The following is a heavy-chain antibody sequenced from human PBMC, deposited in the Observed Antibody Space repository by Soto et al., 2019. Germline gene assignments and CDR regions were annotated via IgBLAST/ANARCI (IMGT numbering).Heavy chain of an antibody. V-gene: IGHV4-38-2*01. J-gene: IGHJ4*02. CDR3: ARTHSGSYYSVFNY. Sequence: SETLSLTCVVSNFSISSGYYWGWIRRSPGKGLEWIASIYRSGTTSYNPSLKSRVTISVDPSKNQFSLMLTAVTAADTAVYYCARTHSGSYYSVFNYWGRGSLVTVSS. D-gene: IGHD1-26*01. CDR1: NFSISSGYY. CDR2: IYRSGTT.